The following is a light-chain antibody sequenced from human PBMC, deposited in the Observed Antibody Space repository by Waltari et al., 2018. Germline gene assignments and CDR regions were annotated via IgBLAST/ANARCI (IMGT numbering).Light chain of an antibody. V-gene: IGKV3-11*01. CDR2: DSY. CDR3: QQRNDWPVT. CDR1: HYISAD. J-gene: IGKJ5*01. Sequence: IVLTQSPATVSLFPGERATLSCRASHYISADLAWYQQTPGQAPRLLVYDSYTRATGVPARFSGRGSGTDFTLTITSLDPEDSAVYYCQQRNDWPVTFGQGTRVEIK.